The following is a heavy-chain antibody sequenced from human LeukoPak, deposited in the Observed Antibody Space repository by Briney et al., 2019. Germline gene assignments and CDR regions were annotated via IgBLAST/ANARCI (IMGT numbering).Heavy chain of an antibody. CDR1: GYTSTSYG. J-gene: IGHJ3*02. Sequence: ASVKVSCKASGYTSTSYGISWVRQAPGQGLEWMGWISAYNGNTNYAQKLQGRVTMTTDTSTSTAYMEMRSLRSDDTAVYYCARDGRLGMGRGVNAFDIWGQGTMVTVSS. V-gene: IGHV1-18*01. CDR2: ISAYNGNT. D-gene: IGHD3-10*01. CDR3: ARDGRLGMGRGVNAFDI.